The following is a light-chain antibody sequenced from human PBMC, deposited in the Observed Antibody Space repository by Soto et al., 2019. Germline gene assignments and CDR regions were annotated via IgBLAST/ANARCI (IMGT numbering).Light chain of an antibody. V-gene: IGLV7-46*01. CDR2: DTS. Sequence: QAVVTQEHSLTVSAGGTVTLTCGSSPVAVTSGHYPYCFQQKPGQAPRTLISDTSNKKSWTPARFSGTLLGSKAALTLSGAQPEDETDYYCLLSYSGHGAVFGGGTQLTVL. J-gene: IGLJ7*01. CDR3: LLSYSGHGAV. CDR1: PVAVTSGHY.